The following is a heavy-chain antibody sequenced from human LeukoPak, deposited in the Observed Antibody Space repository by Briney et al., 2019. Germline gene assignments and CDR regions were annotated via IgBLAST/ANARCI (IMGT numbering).Heavy chain of an antibody. J-gene: IGHJ3*01. V-gene: IGHV5-51*01. D-gene: IGHD3-22*01. CDR3: ARPNITSYYDSRGYDAFDV. CDR1: GYRFSAYW. CDR2: IYPDDSDT. Sequence: GESLKISCKGSGYRFSAYWIAWVRQMPGKGLEWMGIIYPDDSDTRYSPSFQGQVTISADKSVSTAYLQWSSLKASDTATYFCARPNITSYYDSRGYDAFDVWGRGTIVTVSS.